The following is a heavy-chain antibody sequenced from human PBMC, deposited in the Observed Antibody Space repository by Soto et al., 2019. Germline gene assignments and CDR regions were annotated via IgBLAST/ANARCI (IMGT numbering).Heavy chain of an antibody. CDR2: IKSKTDGGTT. CDR3: TTDFFDWLLYGYGMDV. V-gene: IGHV3-15*01. D-gene: IGHD3-9*01. Sequence: PGGSLRLSCAASGFTFSNAWMIWVRQAPGQGLEWVGRIKSKTDGGTTDYAAPVKGRFTISRDDSKNTRYLQMNSLKTEDTAVYYCTTDFFDWLLYGYGMDVWGQGTTVTVSS. CDR1: GFTFSNAW. J-gene: IGHJ6*02.